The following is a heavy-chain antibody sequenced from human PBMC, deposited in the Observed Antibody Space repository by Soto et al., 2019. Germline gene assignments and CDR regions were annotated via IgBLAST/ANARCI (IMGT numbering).Heavy chain of an antibody. CDR3: ARDLWTETQYGMDV. J-gene: IGHJ6*02. V-gene: IGHV1-2*04. CDR1: GYNFTGYY. CDR2: INPNSGGT. D-gene: IGHD2-21*01. Sequence: QVQLVQSGAEVKKPGASVKVSCKASGYNFTGYYMHWVRQAPGQGLEWIGWINPNSGGTNYAHKFQGWVTMTRDTSISTAYMELSRLRSDDTAVYYCARDLWTETQYGMDVWGQGTTVTVSS.